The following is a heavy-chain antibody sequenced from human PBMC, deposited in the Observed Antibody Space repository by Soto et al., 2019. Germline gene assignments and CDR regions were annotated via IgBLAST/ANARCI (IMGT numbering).Heavy chain of an antibody. CDR2: IKSKTDGGTT. Sequence: GGSLRLSCAASGFTFSNAWMNWVRQAPGKGLEWVGRIKSKTDGGTTDYAAPVKGRFSISRDDSKNTLYLQMNSLKTEDTAVYYCTTDRDARGEYVIRGSYWGQGALVTVSS. CDR3: TTDRDARGEYVIRGSY. CDR1: GFTFSNAW. J-gene: IGHJ4*02. D-gene: IGHD3-10*01. V-gene: IGHV3-15*07.